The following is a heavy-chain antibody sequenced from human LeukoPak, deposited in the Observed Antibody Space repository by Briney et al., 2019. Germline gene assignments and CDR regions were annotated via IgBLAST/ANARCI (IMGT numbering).Heavy chain of an antibody. CDR1: GFTFSTHS. Sequence: PGGSLRLSCAASGFTFSTHSRTWVRQAPGRGLEWVSCISSSSTYIKYTDSVKGRFTISRDNAKNSLYLQMNSLRAEDTAVYYCVWDAGTYLSFDPWGQGTLVTVSS. CDR3: VWDAGTYLSFDP. CDR2: ISSSSTYI. D-gene: IGHD1-26*01. V-gene: IGHV3-21*01. J-gene: IGHJ5*02.